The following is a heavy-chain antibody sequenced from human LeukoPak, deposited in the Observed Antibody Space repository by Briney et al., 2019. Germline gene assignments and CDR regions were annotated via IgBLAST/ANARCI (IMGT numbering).Heavy chain of an antibody. Sequence: SETLILTCSVSGGAVTSFYWSWLRQSPGKGLEWIGYFYYSGSTKYNPSLKSRVTMSGDTSKNQLSLKLRSVTAADTAMYYCARHRFASAVILDNWGQRDPGSVSS. D-gene: IGHD2-21*02. J-gene: IGHJ4*02. CDR2: FYYSGST. V-gene: IGHV4-59*08. CDR1: GGAVTSFY. CDR3: ARHRFASAVILDN.